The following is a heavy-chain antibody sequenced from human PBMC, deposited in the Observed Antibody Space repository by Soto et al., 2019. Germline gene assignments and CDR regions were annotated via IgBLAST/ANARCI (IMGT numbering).Heavy chain of an antibody. Sequence: EVQLVESGGGLVQPGGSLRVSCAASGFTVSSNYMSWVRQAPGKGLEWVSVIYSGGSTYYADSVKGRFTISRDNSKNTLYIQMNSLRAEDTAVYYCARGLPVDLFSGYDGSKGGCFDPWGRGSLVTVSS. CDR3: ARGLPVDLFSGYDGSKGGCFDP. CDR1: GFTVSSNY. J-gene: IGHJ5*02. CDR2: IYSGGST. D-gene: IGHD5-12*01. V-gene: IGHV3-66*01.